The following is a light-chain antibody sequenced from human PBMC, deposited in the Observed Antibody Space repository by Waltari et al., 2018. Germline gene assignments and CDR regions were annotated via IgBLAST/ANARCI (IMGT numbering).Light chain of an antibody. CDR3: QQYSTSPWT. Sequence: IVFTQSPATLSLSPGERATLSCGASQSVDSSYLAWYQQNPGLAPRLLIYDVSSRATGISVRFSGSGSGTDFTLTISRREPEDFAVYYCQQYSTSPWTFGQGTKVEIK. V-gene: IGKV3D-20*01. CDR2: DVS. J-gene: IGKJ1*01. CDR1: QSVDSSY.